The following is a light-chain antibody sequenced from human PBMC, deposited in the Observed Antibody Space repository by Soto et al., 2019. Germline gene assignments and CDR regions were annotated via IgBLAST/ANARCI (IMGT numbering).Light chain of an antibody. Sequence: QSALTQPASVSGSPGQSITISRTGTSSDVGAYSYVSWYQQHPGKAPKLIIYDVSDRPSGISNRFSGSKSDNTASLTISGLQAEDEAEYYCSSYTSSRTYVFGTGTKVTVL. CDR3: SSYTSSRTYV. CDR1: SSDVGAYSY. J-gene: IGLJ1*01. CDR2: DVS. V-gene: IGLV2-14*01.